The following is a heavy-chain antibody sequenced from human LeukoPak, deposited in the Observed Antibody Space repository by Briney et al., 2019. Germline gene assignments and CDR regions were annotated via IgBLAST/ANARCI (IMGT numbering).Heavy chain of an antibody. J-gene: IGHJ6*02. V-gene: IGHV3-23*01. CDR2: ISGSGGST. CDR1: GFTFSSYA. D-gene: IGHD3-22*01. Sequence: GGSLRLSCAASGFTFSSYAMSWVRQAPGKGLEWVSAISGSGGSTYYADSVKGRFTISRDNAKNSLYLQMNSLRAEDTAVYYCARDPYYDSSGYVYYYYYGMDVWGQGTTVTVSS. CDR3: ARDPYYDSSGYVYYYYYGMDV.